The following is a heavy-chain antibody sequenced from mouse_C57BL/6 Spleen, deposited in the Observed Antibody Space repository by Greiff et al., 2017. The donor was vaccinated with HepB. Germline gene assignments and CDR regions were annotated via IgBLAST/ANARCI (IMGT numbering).Heavy chain of an antibody. CDR3: ARSALVYWYFDV. Sequence: VQLQQSDAELVKPGASVKISCKVSGYTFTDHTIHWMKQRPEQGLEWIGYIYPRDGSTKYNEKFKGKATLTADKSSSTAYMQLNSLTSDDSEVYFWARSALVYWYFDVWGTGTTVTVSA. J-gene: IGHJ1*03. V-gene: IGHV1-78*01. D-gene: IGHD1-2*01. CDR2: IYPRDGST. CDR1: GYTFTDHT.